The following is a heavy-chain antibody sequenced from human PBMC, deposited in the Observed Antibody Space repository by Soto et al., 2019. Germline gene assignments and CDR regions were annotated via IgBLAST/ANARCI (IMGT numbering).Heavy chain of an antibody. Sequence: QLQLQESGPGLVKPSETLSLTCTVSDGSISSRSYYWGWIRQPPGKGLEWIGNIYCCGSTYYNPSLKSRVTISVDTSKNQFSLRLGSGTVADTAVYYCASGYCSGGSCSGLYYYYAMDVWGQGTTVTVSS. J-gene: IGHJ6*02. V-gene: IGHV4-39*01. CDR3: ASGYCSGGSCSGLYYYYAMDV. CDR2: IYCCGST. CDR1: DGSISSRSYY. D-gene: IGHD2-15*01.